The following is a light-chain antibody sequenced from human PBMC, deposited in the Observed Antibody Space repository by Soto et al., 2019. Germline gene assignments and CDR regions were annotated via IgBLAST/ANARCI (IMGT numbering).Light chain of an antibody. CDR3: SSYTTNSPPVV. CDR1: SGDIGSYTY. CDR2: EVT. J-gene: IGLJ2*01. V-gene: IGLV2-14*01. Sequence: QSALTQPASVSGSHGQSITISCTGTSGDIGSYTYVSWYQQYPGKAPKLLISEVTNRPSGVSNRFSGSKSGNTASLTISGLQAEDEAHYYCSSYTTNSPPVVFGGGTKVTVL.